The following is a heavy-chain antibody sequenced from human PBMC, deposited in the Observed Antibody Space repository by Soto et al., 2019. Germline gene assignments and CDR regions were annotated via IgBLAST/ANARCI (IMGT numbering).Heavy chain of an antibody. D-gene: IGHD6-13*01. J-gene: IGHJ3*02. Sequence: GASVKVSCKASGYTFTGYAMHWVRQAPGQRLEWMGWINAGNGNTKYSQKFQGRVTITRDTSASTAYMELSSLRSEDTAVYYCAKQTDDSSSWETQAFDIWGQGTMVTVSS. V-gene: IGHV1-3*01. CDR2: INAGNGNT. CDR1: GYTFTGYA. CDR3: AKQTDDSSSWETQAFDI.